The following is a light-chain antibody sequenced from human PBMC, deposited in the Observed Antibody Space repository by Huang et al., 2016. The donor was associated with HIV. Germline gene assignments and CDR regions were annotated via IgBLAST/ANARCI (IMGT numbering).Light chain of an antibody. J-gene: IGKJ2*01. CDR1: QTISSH. CDR3: QQSYRSYT. Sequence: DIQMPQSPSSLSASVGDRVTITCRASQTISSHLNWYQQKAGKAPNLLSYAASSLQNGVPSRFSGSGSGTDFTLTISSLQPEDFATYFCQQSYRSYTFGQGTKLEIK. CDR2: AAS. V-gene: IGKV1-39*01.